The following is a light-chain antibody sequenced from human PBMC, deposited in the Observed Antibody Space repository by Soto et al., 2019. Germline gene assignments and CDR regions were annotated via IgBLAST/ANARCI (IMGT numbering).Light chain of an antibody. J-gene: IGKJ5*01. CDR2: DAS. CDR3: QQRNNWPIT. CDR1: QSVSSY. V-gene: IGKV3-11*01. Sequence: EIGLPQSPATLSLSPGERATLSSRTIQSVSSYFAWYQQKPARAPRLLIYDASNRATVTPARFIGSGSGTDFPLTISRQEHDDFAVYYWQQRNNWPITFGQGTRLEIK.